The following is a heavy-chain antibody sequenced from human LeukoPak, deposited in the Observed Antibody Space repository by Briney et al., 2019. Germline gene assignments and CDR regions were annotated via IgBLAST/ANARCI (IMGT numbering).Heavy chain of an antibody. CDR2: IYYSGNT. D-gene: IGHD3-22*01. CDR1: GGSISSSTYY. J-gene: IGHJ4*02. Sequence: SGTLSLTCTVSGGSISSSTYYWGWIRQPPGKGLEWIGSIYYSGNTYYNPSLKSRVTISVDTSKNQFSLKLSSVTAADTAVYYSARLVYYDSSGYILDWGQGTLVTVSS. CDR3: ARLVYYDSSGYILD. V-gene: IGHV4-39*01.